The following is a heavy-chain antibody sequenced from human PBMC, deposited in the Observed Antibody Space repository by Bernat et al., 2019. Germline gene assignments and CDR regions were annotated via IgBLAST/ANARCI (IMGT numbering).Heavy chain of an antibody. D-gene: IGHD3-3*01. V-gene: IGHV3-30*18. CDR3: AKAHYDFLSGYYSYYGMDV. J-gene: IGHJ6*02. CDR2: ISYDGSNE. CDR1: GFTFSSYG. Sequence: QVQLVESGGGVVQPGRSLRLSCAASGFTFSSYGMHWVRQAPGKGLEWVAVISYDGSNEYYADSVKGRFTISRDNSKNTLYLQMNSLRAEDTAVYYCAKAHYDFLSGYYSYYGMDVWGQGTTVTVSS.